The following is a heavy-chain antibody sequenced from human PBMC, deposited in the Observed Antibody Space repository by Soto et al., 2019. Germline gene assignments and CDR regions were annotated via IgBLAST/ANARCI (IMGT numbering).Heavy chain of an antibody. V-gene: IGHV1-18*01. CDR3: ARRGSWDSYYYGMDI. Sequence: QVQLVQSGAEVKKPGASVQVSCKASGYTFTTYGVSWVRQAPGQGLDWMGWISPYNGDTNYAQKLHGRVTMTTHTSPSKAYMELRSLRSDDTAVYYCARRGSWDSYYYGMDIWGQGTTVTVSS. CDR1: GYTFTTYG. D-gene: IGHD6-13*01. J-gene: IGHJ6*02. CDR2: ISPYNGDT.